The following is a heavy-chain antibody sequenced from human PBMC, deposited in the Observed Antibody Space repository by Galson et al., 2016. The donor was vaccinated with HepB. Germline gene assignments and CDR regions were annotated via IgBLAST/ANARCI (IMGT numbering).Heavy chain of an antibody. Sequence: QSGAEVKKPGESLKISCQGSGYTFSSSWIAWVRQMPGKGLEYMGIVYPGDSDDPYGRYTKYSPSFQGHVTISADKSINTAYLQWSSLKASDTAMYFCAKAGGYANVRGTLDVWGQGTLVTVSS. J-gene: IGHJ3*01. CDR2: VYPGDSDDPYGRYT. V-gene: IGHV5-51*01. CDR3: AKAGGYANVRGTLDV. D-gene: IGHD3-16*01. CDR1: GYTFSSSW.